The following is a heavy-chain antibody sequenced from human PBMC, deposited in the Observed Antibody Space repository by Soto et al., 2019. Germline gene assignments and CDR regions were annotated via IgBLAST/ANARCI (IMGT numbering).Heavy chain of an antibody. J-gene: IGHJ6*02. Sequence: SGPTLVNPTQTLTLTCTFSGFSLSTSGMCVSWIRQPPGKALEWLARIDWDDDKYYSTSLKTRLTISKDTSKNQVVLTMTNMDPVDTATYYCARYSSGWYYYYGMDVWGQGTTVTVSS. V-gene: IGHV2-70*11. CDR3: ARYSSGWYYYYGMDV. CDR2: IDWDDDK. CDR1: GFSLSTSGMC. D-gene: IGHD6-19*01.